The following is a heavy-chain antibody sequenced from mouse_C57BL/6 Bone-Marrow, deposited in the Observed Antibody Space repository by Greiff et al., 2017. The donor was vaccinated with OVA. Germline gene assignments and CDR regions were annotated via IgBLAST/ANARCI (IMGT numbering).Heavy chain of an antibody. CDR1: GYTFTDYE. CDR2: IDPETGGT. D-gene: IGHD2-5*01. V-gene: IGHV1-15*01. J-gene: IGHJ4*01. Sequence: QVQLQQSGAELVRPGASVTLSCKASGYTFTDYEMHWVKQTPVHGLEWIGAIDPETGGTAYNQKFKGKAILTAAKSSSTAYMELLSLPSEDSAVYYCTRGYSNYYAMDYWGQGTSVTVSS. CDR3: TRGYSNYYAMDY.